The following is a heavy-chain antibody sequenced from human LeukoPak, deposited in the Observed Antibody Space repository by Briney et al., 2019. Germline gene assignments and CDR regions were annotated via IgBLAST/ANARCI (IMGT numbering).Heavy chain of an antibody. CDR1: GGTFSSYA. J-gene: IGHJ4*02. D-gene: IGHD3-9*01. V-gene: IGHV1-69*05. Sequence: GASVKVSCKASGGTFSSYAISWVRQAPGQGLEWMGGIIPIFGTANYAQKFQGRVTITTDESTSTAYMELSSLRSEDTAVYYCARGMYYDILTAFDYWGQGTLVTVSS. CDR3: ARGMYYDILTAFDY. CDR2: IIPIFGTA.